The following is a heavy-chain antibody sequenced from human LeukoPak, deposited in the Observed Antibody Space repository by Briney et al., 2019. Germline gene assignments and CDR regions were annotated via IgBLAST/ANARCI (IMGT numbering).Heavy chain of an antibody. V-gene: IGHV3-21*01. CDR1: GFTFSSYS. J-gene: IGHJ5*02. CDR2: ISTSSNYI. D-gene: IGHD6-19*01. Sequence: GGSLRLSCAASGFTFSSYSMNWVRQAPGKGLEWVSYISTSSNYIYYADSVKGRFTVSRDNAKDSLYLQMNSLRAEDTGVYYCARDSSGWSNWFDPWGQGTLVTVSS. CDR3: ARDSSGWSNWFDP.